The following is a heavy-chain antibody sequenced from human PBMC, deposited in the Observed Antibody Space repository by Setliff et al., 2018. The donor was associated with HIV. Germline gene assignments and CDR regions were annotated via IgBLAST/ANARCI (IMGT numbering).Heavy chain of an antibody. V-gene: IGHV4-34*01. CDR3: AREIPYSYGGRCHPL. J-gene: IGHJ4*02. Sequence: SETLSLTCALYGGSFSDYYWSWIRQPPGMGMEWIGEVNRGRRTNYNSSLKSRVTISIDTSRNQFSLTVSSGTAADTAVYYCAREIPYSYGGRCHPLWGQGTLVTVSS. CDR2: VNRGRRT. CDR1: GGSFSDYY. D-gene: IGHD3-10*01.